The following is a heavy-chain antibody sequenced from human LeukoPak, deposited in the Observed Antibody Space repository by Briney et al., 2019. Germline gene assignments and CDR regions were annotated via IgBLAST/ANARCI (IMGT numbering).Heavy chain of an antibody. CDR3: ATAPRYYYYMDV. J-gene: IGHJ6*03. CDR1: GGSFSGYY. V-gene: IGHV4-34*01. CDR2: INHSGST. Sequence: SETLSLTCAVYGGSFSGYYWSWIRQPPGKGPEWIGEINHSGSTNYNPSLKSRVTISVDTSKNQFSLKLSSVTAADTAVYYCATAPRYYYYMDVWGKGTTVTISS.